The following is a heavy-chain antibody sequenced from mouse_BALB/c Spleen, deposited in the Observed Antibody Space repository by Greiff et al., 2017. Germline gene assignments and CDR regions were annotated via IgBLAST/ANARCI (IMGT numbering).Heavy chain of an antibody. CDR3: ARDDDGYY. V-gene: IGHV1-80*01. CDR2: IYPGDGDT. CDR1: GYAFSSYW. Sequence: VKLQQSGAELVRPGSSVKISCKASGYAFSSYWMNWVKQRPGQGLEWIGQIYPGDGDTNYNGKFKGKATLTADKSSSTAYMQLSSLTSEDSAVYFCARDDDGYYWGQGTTLTVSS. D-gene: IGHD2-3*01. J-gene: IGHJ2*01.